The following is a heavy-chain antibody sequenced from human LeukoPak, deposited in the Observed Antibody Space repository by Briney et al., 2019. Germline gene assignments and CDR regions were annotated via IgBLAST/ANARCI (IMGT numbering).Heavy chain of an antibody. D-gene: IGHD2-15*01. J-gene: IGHJ3*02. V-gene: IGHV4-31*03. CDR3: ARGGWGYCSGGSCYSSFGGAFDI. Sequence: SQTLSLTCTVSGGSLSSGGYYWSWTRQHPGKGLEWLGYIYYSGSTNYNPSLKSRVTISVDTSKNQFSLKLSSVTAADTAVYYCARGGWGYCSGGSCYSSFGGAFDIWGQGTMVTVSS. CDR2: IYYSGST. CDR1: GGSLSSGGYY.